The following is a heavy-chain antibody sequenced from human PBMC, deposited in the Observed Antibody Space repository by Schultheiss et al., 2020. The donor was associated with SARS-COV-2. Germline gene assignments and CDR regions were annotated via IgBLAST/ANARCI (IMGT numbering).Heavy chain of an antibody. D-gene: IGHD3-10*01. J-gene: IGHJ4*02. CDR2: MNPNSGNT. Sequence: ASVKVSCKASGYTFTSYDINWVRQATGQGLEWMGWMNPNSGNTGYAQKFQGRVTMTRNTSISTAYMELSSLRSEDTAVYYCARGLTMVRGRIRLNPPFDYWVQGTLVTVSS. CDR3: ARGLTMVRGRIRLNPPFDY. CDR1: GYTFTSYD. V-gene: IGHV1-8*01.